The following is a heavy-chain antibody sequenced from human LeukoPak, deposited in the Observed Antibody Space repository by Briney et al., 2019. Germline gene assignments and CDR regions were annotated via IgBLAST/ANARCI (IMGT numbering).Heavy chain of an antibody. CDR1: GFTFSSYS. V-gene: IGHV3-21*01. D-gene: IGHD1-1*01. J-gene: IGHJ3*01. CDR3: ARDWYNNPDAFDL. Sequence: PGGSLRLSCAASGFTFSSYSINWVRQAPGKGLEWVSSTSSSSRYIYYADSVKGRFTISRDNAKKSLYLQMNSLRAEDTAVYYCARDWYNNPDAFDLWGQGTMVTVSS. CDR2: TSSSSRYI.